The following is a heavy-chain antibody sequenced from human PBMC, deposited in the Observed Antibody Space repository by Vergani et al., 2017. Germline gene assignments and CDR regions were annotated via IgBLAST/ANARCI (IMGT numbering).Heavy chain of an antibody. D-gene: IGHD2-2*02. CDR2: ISSSSANI. CDR3: ARGQAGYQVLYRAYVDP. J-gene: IGHJ5*02. V-gene: IGHV3-21*01. Sequence: EVKQVESGGCLVKPGGSLRLSCAASGFPFSSYTMTLAPQAPGKGLQWASCISSSSANIHYAASVKGRFNVSRDSGRNSLYLQMKSLGAEDTAVYYCARGQAGYQVLYRAYVDPWGQGTLVTVSS. CDR1: GFPFSSYT.